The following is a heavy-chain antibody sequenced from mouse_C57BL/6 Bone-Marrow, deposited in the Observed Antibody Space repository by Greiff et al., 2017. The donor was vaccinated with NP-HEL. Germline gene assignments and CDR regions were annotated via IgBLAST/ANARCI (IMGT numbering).Heavy chain of an antibody. D-gene: IGHD1-1*01. V-gene: IGHV1-80*01. Sequence: QVQLQQSGAELVKPGASVKISCKASGYAFSSYWMNWVKQRPGKGLEWIGQIYPGDGDTNYNGKFKGKATLTADKSSSTAYMQLSSLTSEDSAVYFCARGGTTWYYFDYWGQGTTLTVSS. CDR1: GYAFSSYW. CDR3: ARGGTTWYYFDY. CDR2: IYPGDGDT. J-gene: IGHJ2*01.